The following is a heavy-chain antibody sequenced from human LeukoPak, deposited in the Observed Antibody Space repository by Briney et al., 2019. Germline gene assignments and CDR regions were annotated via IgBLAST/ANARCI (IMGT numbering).Heavy chain of an antibody. CDR2: ISWNSGSI. CDR1: GFTFDDYA. V-gene: IGHV3-9*01. D-gene: IGHD1-26*01. Sequence: PGRSLRLSCAASGFTFDDYAMHWVRQAPGKGLEWVSGISWNSGSIGYADSVKGRFTISRDNAKNSLYLQMNSLRAEDTALYYCAKDISSSGSYWIWNAFDIWGQGTMVTVSS. CDR3: AKDISSSGSYWIWNAFDI. J-gene: IGHJ3*02.